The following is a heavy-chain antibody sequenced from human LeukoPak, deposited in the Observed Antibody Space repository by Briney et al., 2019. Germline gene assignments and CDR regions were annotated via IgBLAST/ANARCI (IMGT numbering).Heavy chain of an antibody. CDR1: GGSIGSYY. V-gene: IGHV4-4*07. J-gene: IGHJ6*02. D-gene: IGHD3-16*01. Sequence: SETLSLTCTVSGGSIGSYYWSWIRQPAGKGLEWIGRIYTSGSTNYNPSLKSRVTMSVDTSKNQFSLKLSSVTAADTAVYYCARDGAGSPYYYYGMDVWGQGTTVTVSS. CDR3: ARDGAGSPYYYYGMDV. CDR2: IYTSGST.